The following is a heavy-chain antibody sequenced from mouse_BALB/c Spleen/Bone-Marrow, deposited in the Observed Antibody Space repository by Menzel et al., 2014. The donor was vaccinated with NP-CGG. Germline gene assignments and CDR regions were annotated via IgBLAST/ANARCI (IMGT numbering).Heavy chain of an antibody. Sequence: DVKLQESGAELVKPGASVKLSCTASGFNIXDTYMHWVKQRPEQGLEWIGRIDPANGNTKYDPKFQGKATITADTSSNTAYLQLSSLTSEDTAVYYCASYRYAWYFDVWGAGTTVTVSS. CDR3: ASYRYAWYFDV. V-gene: IGHV14-3*02. CDR1: GFNIXDTY. J-gene: IGHJ1*01. D-gene: IGHD2-14*01. CDR2: IDPANGNT.